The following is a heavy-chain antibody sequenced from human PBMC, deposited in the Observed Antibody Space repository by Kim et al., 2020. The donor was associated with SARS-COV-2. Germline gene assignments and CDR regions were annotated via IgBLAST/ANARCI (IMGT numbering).Heavy chain of an antibody. J-gene: IGHJ6*02. D-gene: IGHD2-15*01. CDR3: ARVRRLAGGSPSPRHYYYYGMDV. V-gene: IGHV4-34*01. Sequence: SETLSLTCAVYGGSFSGYYWSWIRQPPGKGLEWIGEINHSGSTNYNPSLKSRVTISVDTSKNQFSLKLSSVTAADTAVYYCARVRRLAGGSPSPRHYYYYGMDVWGQGTTVTVSS. CDR1: GGSFSGYY. CDR2: INHSGST.